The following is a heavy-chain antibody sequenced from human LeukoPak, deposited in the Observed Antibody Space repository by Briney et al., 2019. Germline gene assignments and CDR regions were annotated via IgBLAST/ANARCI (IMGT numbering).Heavy chain of an antibody. CDR3: AKGDGSIAAAPYDY. D-gene: IGHD6-13*01. CDR1: GFPFTVYY. CDR2: IYPNSGDT. V-gene: IGHV1-2*02. J-gene: IGHJ4*02. Sequence: ASVKVSCKASGFPFTVYYIHWVRQAPGQGLEWMVWIYPNSGDTNYAQRFQGRVAMTRDTSIATVYMELSSLSSDDTAVYYCAKGDGSIAAAPYDYWGQGTLVTVSS.